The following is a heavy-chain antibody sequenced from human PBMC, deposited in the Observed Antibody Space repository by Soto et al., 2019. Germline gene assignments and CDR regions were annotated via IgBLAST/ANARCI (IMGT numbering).Heavy chain of an antibody. CDR3: ARHRSYLAAYPSPMPN. Sequence: PGESLKISCKGSGYSFTSYWISWVRQMPGKGLEWMGRIDPSDSYTNYSPSFQGHVTISADKSISTAYLQWSSLKASDTAMYYCARHRSYLAAYPSPMPNWGQGTLVTVSS. D-gene: IGHD6-6*01. V-gene: IGHV5-10-1*01. J-gene: IGHJ4*02. CDR2: IDPSDSYT. CDR1: GYSFTSYW.